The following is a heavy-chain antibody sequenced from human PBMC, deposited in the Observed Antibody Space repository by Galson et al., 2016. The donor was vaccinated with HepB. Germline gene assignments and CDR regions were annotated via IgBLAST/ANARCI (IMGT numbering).Heavy chain of an antibody. Sequence: SVKVSCKASGYTFTSYAMHWVRQAPGQRLEWMGWINAGNGNTKYSQKFQGRVTITRDTSASTAYMELSSLRSEDTAVYYCARVEGSCSGGSCYSDWFDPWGQGTLVTVSS. CDR1: GYTFTSYA. CDR2: INAGNGNT. CDR3: ARVEGSCSGGSCYSDWFDP. J-gene: IGHJ5*02. V-gene: IGHV1-3*01. D-gene: IGHD2-15*01.